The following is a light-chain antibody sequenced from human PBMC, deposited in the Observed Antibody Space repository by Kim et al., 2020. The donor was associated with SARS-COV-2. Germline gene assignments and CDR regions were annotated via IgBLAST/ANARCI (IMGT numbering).Light chain of an antibody. V-gene: IGLV3-19*01. Sequence: QTVRITCQGDSLRSYYASWYQQKPGQAPVLVIYGKNNRPSGIPDRFSGSSSGNTASLTITGAQAEDEADYYCNSRDSSGNHQGYVFGTGTKVTVL. J-gene: IGLJ1*01. CDR1: SLRSYY. CDR2: GKN. CDR3: NSRDSSGNHQGYV.